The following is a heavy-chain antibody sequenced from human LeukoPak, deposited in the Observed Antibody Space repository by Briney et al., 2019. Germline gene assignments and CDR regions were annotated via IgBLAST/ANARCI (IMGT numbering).Heavy chain of an antibody. Sequence: SETLSLTCAVYGGSFSGYYWSWIRQPPGKGLEWIGEINHSGSTNYNPSLKSRVTISVDTSKNQFSPKLSSVTAADTAVYYCARAHQGGSTWVDPWGQGTLVTVSS. CDR1: GGSFSGYY. J-gene: IGHJ5*02. CDR2: INHSGST. V-gene: IGHV4-34*01. D-gene: IGHD1-26*01. CDR3: ARAHQGGSTWVDP.